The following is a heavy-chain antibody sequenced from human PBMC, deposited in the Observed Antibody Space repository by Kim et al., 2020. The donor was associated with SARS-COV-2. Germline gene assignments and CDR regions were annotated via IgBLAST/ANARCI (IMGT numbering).Heavy chain of an antibody. CDR3: ARLLLWFGELYFDY. D-gene: IGHD3-10*01. J-gene: IGHJ4*02. V-gene: IGHV4-39*01. CDR2: IYYSGST. CDR1: GGSISSSSYY. Sequence: SETLSLTCTVSGGSISSSSYYWGWIRQPPGKGLEWIGSIYYSGSTYYNPSLKSRVTISVDTSKNQFSLKLSSVTAADTAVYYCARLLLWFGELYFDYWGQGTLVTVSS.